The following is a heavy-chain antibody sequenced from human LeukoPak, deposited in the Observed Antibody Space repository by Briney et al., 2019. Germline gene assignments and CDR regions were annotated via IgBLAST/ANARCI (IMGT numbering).Heavy chain of an antibody. D-gene: IGHD3-16*01. CDR1: GGSISSYY. J-gene: IGHJ4*02. CDR3: ARGGYDYVWGSYFGSPEY. V-gene: IGHV4-59*01. Sequence: SETLSLTRTVSGGSISSYYWSWIRQPPGKGLEWIGYIYYSGSTNYNPSLKSRVTTSVDTSKNQFSLKLSSVTAADTAVYYCARGGYDYVWGSYFGSPEYWGQGTLVTVSS. CDR2: IYYSGST.